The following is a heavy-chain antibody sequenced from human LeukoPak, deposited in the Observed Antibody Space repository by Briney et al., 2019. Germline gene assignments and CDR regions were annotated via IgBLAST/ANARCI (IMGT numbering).Heavy chain of an antibody. CDR3: ARHAEAGPYDAFDI. Sequence: SETLSLTCTVSGGSISSSSYYWGWIRQPPGKGLEWIGSIYYSGSTYYNPSLKSRVTISVDTSKNQFSLKLTSVTAADTAVYYCARHAEAGPYDAFDIWGQGTMVTVSS. CDR2: IYYSGST. CDR1: GGSISSSSYY. J-gene: IGHJ3*02. V-gene: IGHV4-39*01. D-gene: IGHD6-19*01.